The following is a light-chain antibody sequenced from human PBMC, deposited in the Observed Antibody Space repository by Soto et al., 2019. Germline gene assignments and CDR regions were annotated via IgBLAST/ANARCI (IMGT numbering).Light chain of an antibody. CDR1: QSVSSN. CDR3: QQYNNWYT. Sequence: EIVMTQSPATLSVSPGERATRSCRASQSVSSNLAWYQQKPGQAPRLLIYGASTRATGIPARFSGSGSGTEFTLTISSLQSEDFAVYYFQQYNNWYTFGQGTKLEIK. J-gene: IGKJ2*01. CDR2: GAS. V-gene: IGKV3-15*01.